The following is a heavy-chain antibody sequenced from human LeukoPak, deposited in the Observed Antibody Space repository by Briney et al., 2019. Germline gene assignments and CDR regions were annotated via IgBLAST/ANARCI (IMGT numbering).Heavy chain of an antibody. CDR3: ARGSSVVALD. Sequence: GGSLRLSCAASGFTFSSYGMHWVRQAPGKGLEWVAITSYDESYKNYADSVKGRFTISRDNAKNTLYLQMNSLRAEDTAVYYCARGSSVVALDWGQGTLVTVSS. V-gene: IGHV3-30*03. CDR2: TSYDESYK. CDR1: GFTFSSYG. J-gene: IGHJ4*02. D-gene: IGHD2-15*01.